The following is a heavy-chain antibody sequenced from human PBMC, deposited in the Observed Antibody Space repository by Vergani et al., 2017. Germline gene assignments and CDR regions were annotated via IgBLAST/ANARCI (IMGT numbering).Heavy chain of an antibody. V-gene: IGHV4-34*01. CDR2: INHSGST. Sequence: QVQLQQWGAGLLKPSETLSLTCAVYGGSFSGYYWSWIRQPPGKGLEWIGEINHSGSTNYNPSLKSRVTISVDTSKNQFSLKLSSVTAADTAVYYCARGEWLVPDYWGQGTLVTVSS. J-gene: IGHJ4*02. D-gene: IGHD6-19*01. CDR3: ARGEWLVPDY. CDR1: GGSFSGYY.